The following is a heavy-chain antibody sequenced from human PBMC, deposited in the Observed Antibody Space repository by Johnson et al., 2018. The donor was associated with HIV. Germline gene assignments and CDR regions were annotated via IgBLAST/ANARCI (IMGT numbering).Heavy chain of an antibody. D-gene: IGHD2-2*01. CDR3: ARGKLPAAGRRGDAFDI. Sequence: QVHLVESGGGEVQPGRSLRLSCAASGFTFSGYGMHWVRQAPGKGLEWVAVISYDGNNKFYRESVKGRFTISRDNSKNTMYLQMNGLKTEDTAVYYCARGKLPAAGRRGDAFDIWGQGTMVTVSS. V-gene: IGHV3-30*03. CDR1: GFTFSGYG. CDR2: ISYDGNNK. J-gene: IGHJ3*02.